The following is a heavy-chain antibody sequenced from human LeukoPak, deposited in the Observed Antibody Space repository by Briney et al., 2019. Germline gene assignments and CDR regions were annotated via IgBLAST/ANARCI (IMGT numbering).Heavy chain of an antibody. CDR2: INPDGSAT. Sequence: PGGSLRLSCAACGFTFSSYLMHWVRQAPGKGLVWVSHINPDGSATRYADSVKGRFTISRDNAKNTLYLQMDSLRAEDTAVYYCARDQVGATPIDYWGQGTLVTVSS. CDR1: GFTFSSYL. V-gene: IGHV3-74*01. J-gene: IGHJ4*02. D-gene: IGHD1-26*01. CDR3: ARDQVGATPIDY.